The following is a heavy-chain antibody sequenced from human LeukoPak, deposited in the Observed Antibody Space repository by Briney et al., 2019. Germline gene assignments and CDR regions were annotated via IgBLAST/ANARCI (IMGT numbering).Heavy chain of an antibody. CDR1: GFTFSSYG. D-gene: IGHD2-21*01. V-gene: IGHV3-48*04. CDR3: ATSMAQDVDAFHI. J-gene: IGHJ3*02. Sequence: GGSLRLSCAASGFTFSSYGMTWVRQAPGKGLEWVSYISSSSSTIYYADSVKGRLTISRDNAKNSLYLQMNNLRAEDTAMFYCATSMAQDVDAFHIWGQGTMVTVSS. CDR2: ISSSSSTI.